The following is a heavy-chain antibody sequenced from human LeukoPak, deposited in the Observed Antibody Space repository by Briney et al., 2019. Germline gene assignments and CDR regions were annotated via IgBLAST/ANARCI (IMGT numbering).Heavy chain of an antibody. V-gene: IGHV4-61*05. CDR2: IYYSGST. J-gene: IGHJ4*02. Sequence: SETLSLTCTVSGGSISSSSYYWGWIRQPPGKGLEWIGYIYYSGSTNYNPSLKSRVTISVDTSKNQFSLKLSSVTAADTAVYYCARARGYSYGYPDYWGQGTLVTVSS. CDR3: ARARGYSYGYPDY. D-gene: IGHD5-18*01. CDR1: GGSISSSSYY.